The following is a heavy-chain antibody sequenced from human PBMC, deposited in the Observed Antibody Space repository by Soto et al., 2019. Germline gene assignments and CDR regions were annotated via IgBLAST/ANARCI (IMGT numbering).Heavy chain of an antibody. D-gene: IGHD7-27*01. CDR2: IYHSGST. J-gene: IGHJ2*01. V-gene: IGHV4-30-2*01. Sequence: QLQLQESGSGLVKPSQTLSLTCAVSGGSISSGGYSWSWIRQPPGKGLEWIGYIYHSGSTYYNPSLKSRVTISVDRSKNQFSLKLISVTAADPTEEYCARSNWGFLLDFDLWGRGTLVTVSS. CDR1: GGSISSGGYS. CDR3: ARSNWGFLLDFDL.